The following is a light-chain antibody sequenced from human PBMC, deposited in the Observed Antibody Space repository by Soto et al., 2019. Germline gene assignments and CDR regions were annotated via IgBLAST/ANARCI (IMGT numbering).Light chain of an antibody. CDR2: GAS. CDR3: QQYRSWPRT. J-gene: IGKJ1*01. Sequence: EIVLTQSPGTLSLSPGERATLSCRASQSVGSNYLAWYQQKPGQAPRILIFGASGRATGIPDRFSGSGSGTDFTLTISRLEPEDFAVYYCQQYRSWPRTFGQGTKVEIK. CDR1: QSVGSNY. V-gene: IGKV3-20*01.